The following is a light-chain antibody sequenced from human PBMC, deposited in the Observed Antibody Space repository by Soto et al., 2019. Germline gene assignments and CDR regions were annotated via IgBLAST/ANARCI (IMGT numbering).Light chain of an antibody. J-gene: IGLJ1*01. V-gene: IGLV1-44*01. CDR3: AAWDASLNGHV. CDR2: TTN. CDR1: SSNIGTRS. Sequence: QSVLTQPHSASGTPGQRVTISCSGSSSNIGTRSVHWFQQLPGTAPKLLISTTNQRPSGVPERFSGSKSGTSASLAISGLQSEDEADYYCAAWDASLNGHVFGTGTKVTVL.